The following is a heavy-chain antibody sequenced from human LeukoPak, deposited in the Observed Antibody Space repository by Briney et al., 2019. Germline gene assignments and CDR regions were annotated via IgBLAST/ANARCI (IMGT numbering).Heavy chain of an antibody. CDR1: GGSISSYY. CDR2: IYYSGST. CDR3: ARRDYALDY. V-gene: IGHV4-59*01. J-gene: IGHJ4*02. Sequence: SETLSLTCTVSGGSISSYYWSWIRQPPGKGLEWIGYIYYSGSTNYNPSLKSRVTISLDTPKNQFSLNLRSVTAADTAVYYCARRDYALDYWGQGTLVTVSS. D-gene: IGHD4-17*01.